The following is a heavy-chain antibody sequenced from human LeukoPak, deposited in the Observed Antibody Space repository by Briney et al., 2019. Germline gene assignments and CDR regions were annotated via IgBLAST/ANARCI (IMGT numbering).Heavy chain of an antibody. CDR1: GGSISSYY. CDR3: ARRAPYSYEWSTLDY. D-gene: IGHD5-18*01. Sequence: SETLSLTCTVSGGSISSYYWSWIRQPPGKGMAWIGYIYYRGSTNYNPPLKSRVTISVDTSKTQFSLKLSSVTAADTAVYYCARRAPYSYEWSTLDYWGQGTLVTVSS. CDR2: IYYRGST. V-gene: IGHV4-59*08. J-gene: IGHJ4*02.